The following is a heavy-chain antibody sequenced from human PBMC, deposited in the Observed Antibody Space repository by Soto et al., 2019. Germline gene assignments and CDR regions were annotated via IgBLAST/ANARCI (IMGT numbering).Heavy chain of an antibody. CDR2: IYYSGST. V-gene: IGHV4-59*01. Sequence: PSETLSLTCTVSGGSISSYYWSWIRQPPGKGLEWIGYIYYSGSTNYNPSLKSRVTISVDTSKNQFSLKLSSVTAADTAVYYCARGGAMEWLVNWFDPWGQGTLVTVSS. CDR1: GGSISSYY. D-gene: IGHD3-3*01. J-gene: IGHJ5*02. CDR3: ARGGAMEWLVNWFDP.